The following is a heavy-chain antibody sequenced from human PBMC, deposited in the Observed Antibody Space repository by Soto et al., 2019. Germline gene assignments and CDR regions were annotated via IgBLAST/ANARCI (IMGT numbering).Heavy chain of an antibody. J-gene: IGHJ4*02. V-gene: IGHV4-34*01. CDR1: GGSLSGYY. CDR2: ISHSGGT. CDR3: ARREVGFCAGDCYPYFDY. D-gene: IGHD2-21*02. Sequence: QVQIQQWGAGLLKPSETLSLTCAVYGGSLSGYYWSWIRQPPGKGLEWIGEISHSGGTNHNPSLKRRVTISIDTSKNQFSLKTTSVTAADTAVFYCARREVGFCAGDCYPYFDYWGQGALVTVSS.